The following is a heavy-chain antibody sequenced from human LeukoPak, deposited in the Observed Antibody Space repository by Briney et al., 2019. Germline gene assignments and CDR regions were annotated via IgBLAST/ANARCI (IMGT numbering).Heavy chain of an antibody. V-gene: IGHV3-7*01. D-gene: IGHD3-9*01. CDR2: IKPDGTEK. J-gene: IGHJ4*02. CDR3: ARYFAWYRLDF. Sequence: PGGSLRLSCAASGLTFGNSWMFWVRQAPGKGLEYVASIKPDGTEKYYGGSVKGRFTVSRDNAKNSLYLQLNNLGADDTAVYFCARYFAWYRLDFWGQGTLVTVSS. CDR1: GLTFGNSW.